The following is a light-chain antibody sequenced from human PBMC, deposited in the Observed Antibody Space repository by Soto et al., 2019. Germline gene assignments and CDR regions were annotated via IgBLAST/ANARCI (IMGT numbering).Light chain of an antibody. CDR1: QSISSF. J-gene: IGKJ1*01. CDR3: QQYNSYSQWT. Sequence: DIQMTQSPSTLSASVGDRVTITCRASQSISSFLAWYQQKPGKAPKLLIYKASSLESGVPSRFRGSGSGTEFTLTISSLKPDDFATYYCQQYNSYSQWTFGQGTKVDIK. CDR2: KAS. V-gene: IGKV1-5*03.